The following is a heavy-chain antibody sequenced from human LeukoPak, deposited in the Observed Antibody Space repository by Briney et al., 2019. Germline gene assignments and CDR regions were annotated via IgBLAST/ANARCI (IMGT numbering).Heavy chain of an antibody. Sequence: PGGSLRLSCAASGFTFSSFGMHWVRQAPGKGLEWVAFIRFDGSDKYYADSVKGRFTISRDNAKSTLYLQMNGLRIEDTAVYYCVREIDFDIWGQGTMVTVSS. CDR1: GFTFSSFG. V-gene: IGHV3-30*02. J-gene: IGHJ3*02. CDR2: IRFDGSDK. D-gene: IGHD2-21*01. CDR3: VREIDFDI.